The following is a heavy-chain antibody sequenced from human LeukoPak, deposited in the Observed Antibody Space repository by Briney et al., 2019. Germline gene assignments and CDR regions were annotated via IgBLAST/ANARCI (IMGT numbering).Heavy chain of an antibody. V-gene: IGHV4-30-2*01. J-gene: IGHJ4*02. CDR3: ASTTHPLNPFDY. CDR2: IYHSGST. D-gene: IGHD1-14*01. CDR1: GGSISSGGYS. Sequence: SETLSLTCAVSGGSISSGGYSWSWIRQPPGKGLEWIGYIYHSGSTYYNPSLKSRVTISVDRSKNQFSLKLSSVTAADTAVYYCASTTHPLNPFDYWGQGTLVTVSS.